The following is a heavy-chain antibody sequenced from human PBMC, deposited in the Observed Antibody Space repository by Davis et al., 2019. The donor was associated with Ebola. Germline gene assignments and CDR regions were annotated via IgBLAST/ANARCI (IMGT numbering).Heavy chain of an antibody. CDR2: IYPGDSDT. Sequence: GESLKISCRGSGYTFSRYWIGWVRQLPGKGLEWMGIIYPGDSDTRYSPSFQGQVTISADKSISTAYLQWSSLKASDTAMYYCAKSRVAGTNDAFDIWGQGTMVTVSS. J-gene: IGHJ3*02. V-gene: IGHV5-51*01. CDR1: GYTFSRYW. D-gene: IGHD6-19*01. CDR3: AKSRVAGTNDAFDI.